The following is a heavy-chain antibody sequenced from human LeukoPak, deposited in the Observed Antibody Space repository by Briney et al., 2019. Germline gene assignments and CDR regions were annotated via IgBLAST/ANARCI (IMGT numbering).Heavy chain of an antibody. CDR2: IIPIFGTA. V-gene: IGHV1-69*13. J-gene: IGHJ4*02. CDR3: ARVHGYYSKYDLVHDY. D-gene: IGHD4-17*01. Sequence: SVKVSCKASGGTFSSYAISWVRQAPGQGLEWIGGIIPIFGTANYAQKLQGRVTITADESTSTAYMELSSLRSEDTAVYYCARVHGYYSKYDLVHDYWDQGTLVTVSS. CDR1: GGTFSSYA.